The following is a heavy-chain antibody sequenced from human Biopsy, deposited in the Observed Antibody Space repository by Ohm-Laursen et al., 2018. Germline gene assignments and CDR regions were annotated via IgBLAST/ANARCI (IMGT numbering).Heavy chain of an antibody. Sequence: PSETLSLTCTVSGGSISSYYWSWIRQPPGKGLEWIGYIYYTGSTNYNPSLKSRVTISVDTSMNHLSLRLTSATAADTAVYYCARHAPSYSGSYWRYFDLWGRGTLVTVSS. J-gene: IGHJ2*01. D-gene: IGHD1-26*01. V-gene: IGHV4-59*08. CDR2: IYYTGST. CDR1: GGSISSYY. CDR3: ARHAPSYSGSYWRYFDL.